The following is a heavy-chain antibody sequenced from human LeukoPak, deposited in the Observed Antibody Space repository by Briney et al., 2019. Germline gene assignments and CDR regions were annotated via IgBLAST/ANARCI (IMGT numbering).Heavy chain of an antibody. V-gene: IGHV5-51*01. CDR1: GYSFTNYW. CDR2: IYPGDSDT. Sequence: GESLKISCKASGYSFTNYWIGWVRQMPGKGLEWMGIIYPGDSDTRYSPSFQGQVTISVDKSISTASLQWSSLKASDTAMYYCARQLDMVRGVIGYWGQGTLVTVSS. J-gene: IGHJ4*02. D-gene: IGHD3-10*01. CDR3: ARQLDMVRGVIGY.